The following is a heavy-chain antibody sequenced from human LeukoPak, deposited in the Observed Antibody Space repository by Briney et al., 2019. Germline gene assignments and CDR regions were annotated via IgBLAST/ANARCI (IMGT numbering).Heavy chain of an antibody. CDR3: TSASSVSGLYYWE. V-gene: IGHV3-66*01. CDR1: GFIDSYQY. J-gene: IGHJ4*02. CDR2: SYTGAGT. Sequence: GGSLRLSCAASGFIDSYQYLTWVRQAPGKGLEWVSVSYTGAGTHYADSVRGRFILSRDSSKNTLYLQMNSLRAEDTAVYYCTSASSVSGLYYWEWGQGTLVTVSS. D-gene: IGHD3-10*01.